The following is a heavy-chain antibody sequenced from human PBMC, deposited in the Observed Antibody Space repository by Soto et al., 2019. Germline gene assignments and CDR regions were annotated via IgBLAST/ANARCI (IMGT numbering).Heavy chain of an antibody. CDR2: IYWDDDK. CDR3: AREDRVCNAQH. J-gene: IGHJ1*01. V-gene: IGHV2-5*02. Sequence: QITLKESGPTLVKPTQTLTLTCTFSGFSLSTTGVGVNWIRQPPGKALEWLALIYWDDDKRYSPSLKSRLTIAKDAAQNQVVLTLTNMDPVDTATYYCAREDRVCNAQHWGQGTLVTVSS. CDR1: GFSLSTTGVG. D-gene: IGHD2-8*01.